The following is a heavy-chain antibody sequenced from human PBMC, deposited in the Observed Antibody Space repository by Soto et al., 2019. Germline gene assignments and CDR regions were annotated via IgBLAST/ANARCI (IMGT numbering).Heavy chain of an antibody. CDR1: GFTFSSYS. CDR3: ARVPGTMIVVAASPLDY. J-gene: IGHJ4*02. Sequence: PGGSLRLSCAASGFTFSSYSMNWVRQAPGKGLEWVSYISSSSSTIYYADSVKGRFTISRDNAKNSLYLQMNSLRAEDTAVYYCARVPGTMIVVAASPLDYWGQGTLVTVSS. D-gene: IGHD3-22*01. CDR2: ISSSSSTI. V-gene: IGHV3-48*01.